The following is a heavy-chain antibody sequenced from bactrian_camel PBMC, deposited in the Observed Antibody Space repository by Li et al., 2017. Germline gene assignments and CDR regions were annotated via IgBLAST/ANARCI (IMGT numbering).Heavy chain of an antibody. D-gene: IGHD3*01. Sequence: HVQLVESGGGSVQAGGSLRLSCIASGPIYSYYCMGWFRQAPGKEREGVAGLNRYGYPTYADSVKGRFTISQDNAKNTVYLQMNSLKPEDTAVYYCAAEGTSGPLFMDCFDYNYWGQGTQVTVS. V-gene: IGHV3S53*01. J-gene: IGHJ4*01. CDR3: AAEGTSGPLFMDCFDYNY. CDR2: LNRYGYP. CDR1: GPIYSYYC.